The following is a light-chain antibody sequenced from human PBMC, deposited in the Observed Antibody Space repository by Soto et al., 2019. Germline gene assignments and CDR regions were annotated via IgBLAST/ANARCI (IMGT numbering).Light chain of an antibody. CDR3: QKGFSRPRT. V-gene: IGKV1-39*01. CDR1: QSISSY. CDR2: TTS. J-gene: IGKJ1*01. Sequence: DIQMTQSPSSLSASVGDRVTITCRASQSISSYLNWYQQRPGKAPKLLIYTTSNLESGVPSRFSGSGSGTDFTLTINNLQLEDFGTYFCQKGFSRPRTFGLGTKVDIK.